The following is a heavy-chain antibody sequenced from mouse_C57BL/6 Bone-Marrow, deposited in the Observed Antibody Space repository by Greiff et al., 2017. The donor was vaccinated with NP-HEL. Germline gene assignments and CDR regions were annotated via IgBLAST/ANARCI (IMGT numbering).Heavy chain of an antibody. CDR2: IYWDDDK. CDR3: ARRGGKTAQDPFYAMDY. J-gene: IGHJ4*01. CDR1: GFSLSTSGMG. Sequence: QVQLKESGPGILQSSQTLSLTCSFSGFSLSTSGMGVSWIRQPSGKGLEWLAHIYWDDDKRYNPSLKSRLTISKDTSRNQVFLKITSVDTADTATYYCARRGGKTAQDPFYAMDYWGQGTSVTVSS. V-gene: IGHV8-12*01. D-gene: IGHD3-2*02.